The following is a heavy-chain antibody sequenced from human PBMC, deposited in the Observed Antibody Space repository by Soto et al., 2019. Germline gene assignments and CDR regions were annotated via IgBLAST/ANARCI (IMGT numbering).Heavy chain of an antibody. CDR3: SRQGAYSQSPDP. CDR2: IYYGGST. D-gene: IGHD2-21*01. V-gene: IGHV4-59*08. J-gene: IGHJ5*02. CDR1: GGSISPYY. Sequence: SETLSLTCTVSGGSISPYYWTWIRQPPGKGLEWLGYIYYGGSTSYNPSLKSRVTISLETSRSQISLRLTSVTAADTAVYYCSRQGAYSQSPDPWGPGPLVTVSS.